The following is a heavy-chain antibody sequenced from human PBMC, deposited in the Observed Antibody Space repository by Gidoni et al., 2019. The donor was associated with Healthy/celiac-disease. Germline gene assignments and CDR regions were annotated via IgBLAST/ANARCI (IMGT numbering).Heavy chain of an antibody. V-gene: IGHV3-73*02. D-gene: IGHD5-18*01. CDR3: TRRPDTAMVSWDYFYYYYGMDV. CDR1: GFTFSGSA. J-gene: IGHJ6*02. Sequence: EVQLVESGGGLVQPGGSLKLSCAASGFTFSGSAMHWVRQASGKGLEWVGRIRSKANSYATAYAASVKGRFTISRDDSKNTAYLQMNSLKTEDTAVYYCTRRPDTAMVSWDYFYYYYGMDVWGQGTTVTVSS. CDR2: IRSKANSYAT.